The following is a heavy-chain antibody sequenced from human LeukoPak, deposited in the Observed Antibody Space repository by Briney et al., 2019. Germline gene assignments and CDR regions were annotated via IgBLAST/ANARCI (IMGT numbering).Heavy chain of an antibody. D-gene: IGHD6-19*01. CDR2: ISAYNGNT. J-gene: IGHJ4*02. V-gene: IGHV1-18*01. CDR1: GYTFTSYA. Sequence: RASVKVSCKASGYTFTSYAISWVRQAPGQGLEWMGWISAYNGNTNYAQKLQGRVTMTTDTSTSTAYMELRSLRSDDTAVYYCARDRRIAVAGTKGYFDYWGQGTLVTVSS. CDR3: ARDRRIAVAGTKGYFDY.